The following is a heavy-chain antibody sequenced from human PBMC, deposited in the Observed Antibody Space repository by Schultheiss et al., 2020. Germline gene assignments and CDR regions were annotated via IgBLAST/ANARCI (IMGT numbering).Heavy chain of an antibody. CDR3: AKSHFNYYYYGMDV. CDR2: ITSDGRSA. CDR1: GFTFSSYW. J-gene: IGHJ6*02. V-gene: IGHV3-74*01. Sequence: GGSLRLSCAASGFTFSSYWMHWVRQVPGKGLVWVSRITSDGRSASYADSVKGRFTMSRDNAKNTLYLQMNSLRAEDTAVYYCAKSHFNYYYYGMDVWGQGTTVTVSS.